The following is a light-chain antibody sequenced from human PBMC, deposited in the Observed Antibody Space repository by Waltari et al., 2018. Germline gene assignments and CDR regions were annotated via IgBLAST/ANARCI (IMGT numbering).Light chain of an antibody. J-gene: IGLJ3*02. CDR3: CSFTSRSTWV. CDR2: AVS. CDR1: SSDVGGYNY. V-gene: IGLV2-14*03. Sequence: QSALTQPASVSGSPGQSITISCTGTSSDVGGYNYVSWYQHHPGKVPKLLIFAVSHRTSGVTDRFTGSQSGITASLTLSGLQTEDESDYYCCSFTSRSTWVFGGGTELTVL.